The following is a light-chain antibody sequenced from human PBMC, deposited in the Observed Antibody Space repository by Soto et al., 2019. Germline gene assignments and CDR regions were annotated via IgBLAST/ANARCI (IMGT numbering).Light chain of an antibody. V-gene: IGLV1-44*01. CDR3: AAWDVSLNGYV. J-gene: IGLJ1*01. CDR1: SSNIGTNT. Sequence: QSVLTQPPSASGTPGQRVTISCSGSSSNIGTNTVNWYQQLPGTAPKLLIYNNNQRPSGVPDRFSVSKSGTSASLAISGLQSDIEADYYCAAWDVSLNGYVFGIGTKLTV. CDR2: NNN.